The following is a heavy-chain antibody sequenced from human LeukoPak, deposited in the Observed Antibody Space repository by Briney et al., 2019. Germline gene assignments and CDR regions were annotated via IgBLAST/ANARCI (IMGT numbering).Heavy chain of an antibody. CDR1: GGSISSGGYS. Sequence: SETLSLTCAVSGGSISSGGYSWSWIRQPPGKGLEWIGYIYHSGSTYYNPSLKSRVTISVDRSKNQFSLKLSSVTAADTAVYYCASSVVNLGWLQSNAFDIWGQGTMVTVSS. J-gene: IGHJ3*02. CDR3: ASSVVNLGWLQSNAFDI. V-gene: IGHV4-30-2*01. D-gene: IGHD5-24*01. CDR2: IYHSGST.